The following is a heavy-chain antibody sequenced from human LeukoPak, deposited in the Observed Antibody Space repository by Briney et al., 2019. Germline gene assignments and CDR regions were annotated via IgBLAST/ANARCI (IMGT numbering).Heavy chain of an antibody. CDR3: ARGAPEFYSGSYVVGHYYMDV. J-gene: IGHJ6*03. CDR1: GYTFTSYD. Sequence: GASVKVSCKASGYTFTSYDINWVRQATGQGLEWMGWMNPNSGNTGYAQKFQGRVTITRNTSISTAYMELSSLRSEDTAVYYCARGAPEFYSGSYVVGHYYMDVWGKGTTVTVSS. D-gene: IGHD6-6*01. V-gene: IGHV1-8*03. CDR2: MNPNSGNT.